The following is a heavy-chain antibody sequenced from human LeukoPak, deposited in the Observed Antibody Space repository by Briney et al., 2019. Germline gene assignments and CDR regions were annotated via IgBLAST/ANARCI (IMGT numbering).Heavy chain of an antibody. V-gene: IGHV3-23*01. D-gene: IGHD3-10*01. J-gene: IGHJ4*02. CDR1: GFTFSSYA. CDR3: AKGRHGSGSYFKGSDY. Sequence: GGSLRLSCAASGFTFSSYAMNWVRQAPGKGLEWVSGIATSGESTFYADSVKGRFTISRDNSKNTLLLQMNSLRAEDTAVYYCAKGRHGSGSYFKGSDYWGQGTLVTVSS. CDR2: IATSGEST.